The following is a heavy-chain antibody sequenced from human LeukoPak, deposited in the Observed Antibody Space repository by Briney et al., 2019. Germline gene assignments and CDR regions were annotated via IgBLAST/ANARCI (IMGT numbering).Heavy chain of an antibody. D-gene: IGHD6-19*01. CDR2: ISYDGSNK. CDR3: ARGSYSSGWFHRMDV. J-gene: IGHJ6*02. CDR1: GFTFSSYA. V-gene: IGHV3-30-3*01. Sequence: GGSLRLSCAASGFTFSSYAMHWVRQAPGKGLEWVAVISYDGSNKYYADSVKGRFTISRDNSKNTLYLQMNSLRAEDTAVYYCARGSYSSGWFHRMDVWGQGTTVTVSS.